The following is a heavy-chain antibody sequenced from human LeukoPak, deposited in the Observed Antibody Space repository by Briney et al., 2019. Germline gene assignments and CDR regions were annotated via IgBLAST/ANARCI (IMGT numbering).Heavy chain of an antibody. Sequence: GGSLRLSCAASGFAFSSYSMNWVRQAPGKGLEWVANINQDGSEKYYVDSVKGRFTISRDNAKNSLYLQMSSLRAEDTAVYYCARDKSYGDSEDYWGQGTLVTVSS. D-gene: IGHD4-17*01. CDR2: INQDGSEK. J-gene: IGHJ4*02. CDR3: ARDKSYGDSEDY. V-gene: IGHV3-7*03. CDR1: GFAFSSYS.